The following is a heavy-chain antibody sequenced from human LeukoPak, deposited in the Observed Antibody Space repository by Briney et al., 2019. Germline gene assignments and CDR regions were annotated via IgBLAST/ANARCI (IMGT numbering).Heavy chain of an antibody. CDR1: GGSISSYY. Sequence: SETLSLTCTVSGGSISSYYWSWIRQPPGKGLEWIGYIFYSGSTNYNPSLKSRVTISVDTSKNQFSLKLSSVTAADTAVYYCASTSGGYYGSGSYGYYYYMDVWGKGTTVTVSS. V-gene: IGHV4-59*12. CDR3: ASTSGGYYGSGSYGYYYYMDV. D-gene: IGHD3-10*01. CDR2: IFYSGST. J-gene: IGHJ6*03.